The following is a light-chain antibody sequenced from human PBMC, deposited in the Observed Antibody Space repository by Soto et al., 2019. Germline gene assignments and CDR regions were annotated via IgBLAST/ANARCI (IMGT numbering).Light chain of an antibody. CDR2: GAS. Sequence: EIVLTQSPGTLSLSPGERATLSCRASQSVSSNYLAWYQQKPGQAPRPLIYGASSRATGIPDRFSGSGAGTDFTLTISRLEPEHFAVYYCQQYGSSPWTFGQGTKVEIK. J-gene: IGKJ1*01. CDR3: QQYGSSPWT. V-gene: IGKV3-20*01. CDR1: QSVSSNY.